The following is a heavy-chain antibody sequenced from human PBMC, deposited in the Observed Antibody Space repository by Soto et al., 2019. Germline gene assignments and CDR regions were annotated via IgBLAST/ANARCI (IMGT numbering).Heavy chain of an antibody. CDR2: ISYTCSTI. Sequence: GGSLRLSCVGSEFTFSNYEMNWVRQAPGKGLEWDSYISYTCSTIYYADSVRVRFTISRDNSKNSLYLQMNSLRAEDTAVYYCARGLRNYYDRSGLHYWGQGTLVTVSS. V-gene: IGHV3-48*03. J-gene: IGHJ4*02. CDR3: ARGLRNYYDRSGLHY. D-gene: IGHD3-22*01. CDR1: EFTFSNYE.